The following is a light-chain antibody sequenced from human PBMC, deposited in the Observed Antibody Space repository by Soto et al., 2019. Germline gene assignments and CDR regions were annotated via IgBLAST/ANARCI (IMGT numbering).Light chain of an antibody. Sequence: QSVLTQPPSVSGAPGQRVTISCTGSSSNIGAGYDVHWYQQLPGTAPKLLIYGNSNRPSGVPDRFSGSKSGTSASLAITGLRADDEADYYCQSYDSSLRGRVFGGGTKLTVL. CDR3: QSYDSSLRGRV. CDR1: SSNIGAGYD. J-gene: IGLJ3*02. V-gene: IGLV1-40*01. CDR2: GNS.